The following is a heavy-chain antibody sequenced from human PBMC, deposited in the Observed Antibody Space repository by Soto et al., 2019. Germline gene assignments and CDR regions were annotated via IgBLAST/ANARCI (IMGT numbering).Heavy chain of an antibody. J-gene: IGHJ4*02. CDR1: GGSTSSYY. CDR3: AAMTFRGSYFDY. Sequence: SETLSLTCTVSGGSTSSYYWSWIRQPPGRGLEWIGYIYYSGSTNYNPSLKSRVTISVDTSKNQFSLKLSSVTAADTAVYYCAAMTFRGSYFDYWGRGTLVTVSS. D-gene: IGHD5-12*01. CDR2: IYYSGST. V-gene: IGHV4-59*01.